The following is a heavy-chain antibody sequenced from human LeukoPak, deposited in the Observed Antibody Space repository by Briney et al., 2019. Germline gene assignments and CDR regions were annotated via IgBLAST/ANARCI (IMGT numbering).Heavy chain of an antibody. CDR2: ISWDGGST. Sequence: PGGSLRLSCAASGFTFDDYAMHWVRQAPGKGLEWVSLISWDGGSTYYADSVKGRFTISRDNAKNSLSLQMNSLRAEDTAVYYCARGPYTDYWGQGTLVTVSS. V-gene: IGHV3-43D*03. J-gene: IGHJ4*02. CDR3: ARGPYTDY. D-gene: IGHD4-11*01. CDR1: GFTFDDYA.